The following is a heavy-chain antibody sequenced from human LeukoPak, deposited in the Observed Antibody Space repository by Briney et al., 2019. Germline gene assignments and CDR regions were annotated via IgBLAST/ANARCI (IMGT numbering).Heavy chain of an antibody. CDR1: GYTFTGYY. CDR2: INPNSGGT. J-gene: IGHJ4*02. Sequence: ASVKVSCKASGYTFTGYYMHWVRQAPGQGLEWMGWINPNSGGTNYAQKFQGRVTVTRDTSISTAYMELSRLRSDDTAVYYCARPYYDFWSGTHYWGQGTLVTVSS. D-gene: IGHD3-3*01. V-gene: IGHV1-2*02. CDR3: ARPYYDFWSGTHY.